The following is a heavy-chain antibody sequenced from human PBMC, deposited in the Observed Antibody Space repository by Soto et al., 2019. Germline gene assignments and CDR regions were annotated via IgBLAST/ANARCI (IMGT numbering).Heavy chain of an antibody. Sequence: QVQLVESGGGLVKPGGSLRLSCAASGFTFSDYYMSWIRQAPGKGLEWVSYISSSSSYTNYADSVKGRFTISRDNAKNSLYLQMNILRAEDTAVYYCARVGGYCSSTSCLGYWGQGTLVTVSS. V-gene: IGHV3-11*05. D-gene: IGHD2-2*01. CDR3: ARVGGYCSSTSCLGY. CDR2: ISSSSSYT. CDR1: GFTFSDYY. J-gene: IGHJ4*02.